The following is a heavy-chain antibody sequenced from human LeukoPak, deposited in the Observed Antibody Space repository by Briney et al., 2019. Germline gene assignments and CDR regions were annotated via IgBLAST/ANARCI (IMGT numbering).Heavy chain of an antibody. CDR3: AKDEVEEQLGQYYFDY. V-gene: IGHV3-23*01. Sequence: GGSLRLSCAASGFTFSSYAMSWVRQAPGKGLEWVSAISGSGGSTYYADSVKGRFTISRDNSKNTLYLQMNSLRAEDTAVYYCAKDEVEEQLGQYYFDYWGQGTLVTVSS. CDR1: GFTFSSYA. CDR2: ISGSGGST. J-gene: IGHJ4*02. D-gene: IGHD6-13*01.